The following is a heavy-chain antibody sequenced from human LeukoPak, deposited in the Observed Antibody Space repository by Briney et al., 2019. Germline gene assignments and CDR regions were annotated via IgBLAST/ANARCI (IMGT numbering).Heavy chain of an antibody. CDR3: AREAADTSGYSFDY. V-gene: IGHV3-21*01. D-gene: IGHD3-22*01. J-gene: IGHJ4*02. CDR2: ISSSSSYI. CDR1: GFTFTSYG. Sequence: GGSLSRSCAASGFTFTSYGMNWVRQAPGKGLEWVSSISSSSSYIYYADPVKGRFTISRDNAKNSLYLQMNSLRADDTAVYYCAREAADTSGYSFDYWGQGTQVTVSS.